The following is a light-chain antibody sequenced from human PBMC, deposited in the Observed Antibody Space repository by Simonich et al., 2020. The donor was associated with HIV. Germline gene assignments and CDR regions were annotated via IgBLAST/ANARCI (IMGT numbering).Light chain of an antibody. J-gene: IGKJ1*01. CDR1: QSVSSN. Sequence: EIVMTPSPATLSVSPGERATLSCRASQSVSSNLAWYQQKPGQAPRLLIYDASNRATGIPARFSGSGSGTDFTLTISSLEPEDFAVYYCQQRSNWPRTFGQGTKVEIK. CDR2: DAS. V-gene: IGKV3-11*01. CDR3: QQRSNWPRT.